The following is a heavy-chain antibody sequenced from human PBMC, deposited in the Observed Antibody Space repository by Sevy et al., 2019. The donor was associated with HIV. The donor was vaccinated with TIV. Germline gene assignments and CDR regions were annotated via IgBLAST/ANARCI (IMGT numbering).Heavy chain of an antibody. J-gene: IGHJ4*02. V-gene: IGHV3-74*01. CDR2: INTDRKMT. D-gene: IGHD1-26*01. CDR3: ARGSRGTFGY. CDR1: GLTLTNYW. Sequence: GGSLRLSCAASGLTLTNYWMHWVRQAPGKGLVWVSHINTDRKMTRYADFVKGRFTISRDNAKNTLYLQMNSLRDEDTAVYYCARGSRGTFGYWGQGTLITVSS.